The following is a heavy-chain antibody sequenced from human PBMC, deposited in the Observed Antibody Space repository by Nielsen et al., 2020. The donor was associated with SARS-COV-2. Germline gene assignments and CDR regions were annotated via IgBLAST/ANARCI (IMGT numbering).Heavy chain of an antibody. CDR1: GFTFSSYA. J-gene: IGHJ4*02. Sequence: GESLKISCAASGFTFSSYAMSWVRQAPGKGLEWVSAISGSGGSTYYADSVKGRFTISRDNSKNTLYLQMNSLKTEDTAVYYCTTGGIVVELGDYWGQGTLVTVSS. CDR2: ISGSGGST. CDR3: TTGGIVVELGDY. D-gene: IGHD3-22*01. V-gene: IGHV3-23*01.